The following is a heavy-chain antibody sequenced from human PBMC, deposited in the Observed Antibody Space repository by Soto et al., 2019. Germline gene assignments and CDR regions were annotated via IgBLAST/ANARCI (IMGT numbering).Heavy chain of an antibody. CDR3: ARDTITPGGHFSQFGMDV. V-gene: IGHV1-3*01. Sequence: ASVKVSCKASGYTFTGYYMHWVRQAPGQGLEWMGWISPGSANTKYSQKFQARVTITWDTSASTAYMELSSLRSDDTALYYCARDTITPGGHFSQFGMDVWGQGTTVTVSS. J-gene: IGHJ6*02. CDR1: GYTFTGYY. D-gene: IGHD3-9*01. CDR2: ISPGSANT.